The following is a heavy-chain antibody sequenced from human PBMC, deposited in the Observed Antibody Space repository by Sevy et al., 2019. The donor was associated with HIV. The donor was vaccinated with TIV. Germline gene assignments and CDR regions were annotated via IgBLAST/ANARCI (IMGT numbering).Heavy chain of an antibody. CDR2: IKQGGSET. CDR1: GFTFGDYW. Sequence: GGSLRLSCAASGFTFGDYWLTWVRQVPGKGLEWVANIKQGGSETYYADSLKGRFSISRDNAKNSLYLQMNRLGAEDTAVYYSVRYQPDNYYHDCSDYYGHLFDHWGQGALVTVSS. J-gene: IGHJ4*02. V-gene: IGHV3-7*01. CDR3: VRYQPDNYYHDCSDYYGHLFDH. D-gene: IGHD3-10*01.